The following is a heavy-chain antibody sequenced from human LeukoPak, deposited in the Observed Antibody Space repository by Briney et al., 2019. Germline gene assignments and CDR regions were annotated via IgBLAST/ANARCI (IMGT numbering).Heavy chain of an antibody. D-gene: IGHD7-27*01. V-gene: IGHV3-7*01. Sequence: GGSLRLSCTFSGLTFRSYWMNWVRQAPGKGLEWVANINPGGNEIRSVDSVKGRSIISRDNAKNSLDLQMSSLRVEDTAVYYCMCWGTDNHWGQGIRLSVSS. CDR1: GLTFRSYW. CDR2: INPGGNEI. J-gene: IGHJ4*02. CDR3: MCWGTDNH.